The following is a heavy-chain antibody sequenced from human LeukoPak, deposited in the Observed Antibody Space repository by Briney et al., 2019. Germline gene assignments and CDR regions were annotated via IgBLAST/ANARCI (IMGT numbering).Heavy chain of an antibody. D-gene: IGHD6-13*01. V-gene: IGHV1-2*02. CDR2: INPSSGGA. J-gene: IGHJ6*03. Sequence: GASVKVSCMASGYTFTGYYLHWVRQAPGQGLEWMGWINPSSGGAKYAQNFQGRVIITTDTSISTAYMELSSLRSDDTAVYYCARSSPPTYYHFYYYMDVWGKGSTVTVSS. CDR3: ARSSPPTYYHFYYYMDV. CDR1: GYTFTGYY.